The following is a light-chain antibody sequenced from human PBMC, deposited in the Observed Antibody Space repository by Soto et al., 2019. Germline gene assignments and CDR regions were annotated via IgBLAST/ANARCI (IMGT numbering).Light chain of an antibody. V-gene: IGLV2-14*03. CDR1: SSDVASNNY. Sequence: GLNQPASMTGSARRQTTISCSNTSSDVASNNYVSWSQHHPGKVPKLMIYDVTNRPSGVSDRFSGSKSGNTASLTISGLQAEDEADYSCSSSTSSRTLVFGSGTKVTV. CDR3: SSSTSSRTLV. CDR2: DVT. J-gene: IGLJ1*01.